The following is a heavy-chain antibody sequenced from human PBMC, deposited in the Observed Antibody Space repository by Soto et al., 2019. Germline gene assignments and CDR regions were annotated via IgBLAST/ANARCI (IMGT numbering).Heavy chain of an antibody. J-gene: IGHJ4*02. Sequence: QVQLVQSGAEVKKPGASVKVSCKASGYTFTSYAMHWVRQAPGQRLEWMGWINAGNGNTKYSQKFQGRVTITRDPSASKAYMELSSLRSEDTAVYYCASGEVAGYYYFDYWGQGTLVTVSS. CDR1: GYTFTSYA. D-gene: IGHD6-19*01. CDR3: ASGEVAGYYYFDY. CDR2: INAGNGNT. V-gene: IGHV1-3*01.